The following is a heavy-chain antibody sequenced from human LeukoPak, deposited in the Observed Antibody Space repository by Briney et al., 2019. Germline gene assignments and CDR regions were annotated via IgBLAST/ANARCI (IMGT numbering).Heavy chain of an antibody. Sequence: GASVKVSCKASGYTFTTYAMNWVRQAPGQGLEWMGWINTNTGNPTYAQGFTGRFVFSLDTSVSTTYLQISSLKAEDTAVYYCARAGSCSGGTCNDWFDPWGQGTLVTVSS. J-gene: IGHJ5*02. V-gene: IGHV7-4-1*02. CDR1: GYTFTTYA. D-gene: IGHD2-15*01. CDR3: ARAGSCSGGTCNDWFDP. CDR2: INTNTGNP.